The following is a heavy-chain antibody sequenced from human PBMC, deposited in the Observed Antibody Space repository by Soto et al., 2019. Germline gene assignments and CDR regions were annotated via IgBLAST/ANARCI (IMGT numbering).Heavy chain of an antibody. CDR3: ARGQYYYDSSGYHWGSDDY. CDR2: IIPMFATP. V-gene: IGHV1-69*01. Sequence: QVRLVQSGAEVKKPGSSVKVSCKASGGTFTNYAIYWVRQAPGQGLEWVGGIIPMFATPHYAQNFQGRVTITADESTSTAYMELSSLRSEDTAVYFCARGQYYYDSSGYHWGSDDYWGQGTLVTVSS. J-gene: IGHJ4*02. CDR1: GGTFTNYA. D-gene: IGHD3-22*01.